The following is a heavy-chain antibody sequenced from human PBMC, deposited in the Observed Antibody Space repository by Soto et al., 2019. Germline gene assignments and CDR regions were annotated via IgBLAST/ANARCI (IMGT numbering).Heavy chain of an antibody. Sequence: QVQLQESGPGLVKPSETLSLTCTVSGGSISSYYWSWIRQPPGKGLEWIGYIYYSGSTNYNPSLKSRVTITVDTSKNQFSLKLSSVTAADTAVYYCASLSYSSSSPYYYYMDVWGKGTTVTVSS. V-gene: IGHV4-59*08. D-gene: IGHD6-6*01. CDR2: IYYSGST. CDR1: GGSISSYY. CDR3: ASLSYSSSSPYYYYMDV. J-gene: IGHJ6*03.